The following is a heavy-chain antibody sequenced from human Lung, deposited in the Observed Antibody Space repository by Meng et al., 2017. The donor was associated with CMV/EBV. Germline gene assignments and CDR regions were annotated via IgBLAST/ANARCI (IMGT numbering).Heavy chain of an antibody. CDR3: AKKNYDSSGDDAFDI. J-gene: IGHJ3*02. V-gene: IGHV4-39*07. D-gene: IGHD3-22*01. CDR1: GGSISSSSYY. CDR2: IYYSGST. Sequence: LXCTVSGGSISSSSYYWGWIRQPPGKGLEWIGSIYYSGSTYYNPSLKSRVTISVDTSKNQFSLKLSSVTAADTAVYYCAKKNYDSSGDDAFDIWGQGTMVTVSS.